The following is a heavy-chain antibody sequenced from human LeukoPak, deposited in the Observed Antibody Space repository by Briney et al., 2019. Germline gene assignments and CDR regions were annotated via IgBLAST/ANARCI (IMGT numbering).Heavy chain of an antibody. CDR2: TYYSGST. D-gene: IGHD2-15*01. CDR3: ARGGYCSGGSCYLSVDY. J-gene: IGHJ4*02. CDR1: GGSISSGGYY. Sequence: SETLSLTCTVSGGSISSGGYYWSWIRQHPGKGLEWIGFTYYSGSTYYNPSLKSRVTISVDTSKNQFSLKLSSVTAADTAVYYCARGGYCSGGSCYLSVDYWGQGTLVTVSS. V-gene: IGHV4-31*03.